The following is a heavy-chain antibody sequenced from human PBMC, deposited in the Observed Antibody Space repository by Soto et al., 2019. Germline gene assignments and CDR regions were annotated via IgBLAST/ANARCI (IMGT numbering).Heavy chain of an antibody. V-gene: IGHV3-30-3*01. J-gene: IGHJ5*02. CDR2: IPYAGGHK. Sequence: GGSLRLSCAASGFTFSSYAMNWVRHAPGKGREWVAVIPYAGGHKYDAGGVKERFTNSRDDSQDTFYLEMSSLRADDTAVYYCARGRRGRSTMIVVVDVNWFDPCGQVSLVTVYS. CDR3: ARGRRGRSTMIVVVDVNWFDP. D-gene: IGHD3-22*01. CDR1: GFTFSSYA.